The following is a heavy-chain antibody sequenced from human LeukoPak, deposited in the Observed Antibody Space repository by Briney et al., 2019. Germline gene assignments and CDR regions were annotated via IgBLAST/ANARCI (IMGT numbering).Heavy chain of an antibody. Sequence: PGGSLRLPCAAYGFNFKNYAMTWVRQAPGRGLEWVSGISGSGANTKYADSMKGRFTISRENSKNSLYLQMNTLRVDDTAVYYCPRGPVPYISDYYSFYRGQGTLVTVSP. CDR3: PRGPVPYISDYYSFY. V-gene: IGHV3-23*01. D-gene: IGHD3-10*01. CDR1: GFNFKNYA. CDR2: ISGSGANT. J-gene: IGHJ4*02.